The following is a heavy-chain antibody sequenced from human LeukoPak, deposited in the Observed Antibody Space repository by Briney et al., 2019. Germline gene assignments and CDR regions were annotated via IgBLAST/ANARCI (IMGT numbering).Heavy chain of an antibody. D-gene: IGHD3-10*01. J-gene: IGHJ3*02. CDR1: GFTFSSYE. V-gene: IGHV3-48*03. CDR2: ISSSGSTI. Sequence: GGSLRLSCAASGFTFSSYEMDWVRQAPGKGLAWVSGISSSGSTIYYADSVKGRFTISRDNAKNSLYLQMNSLRAEDTAVYYCARDFRVAAFDIWGQGTMVTVSS. CDR3: ARDFRVAAFDI.